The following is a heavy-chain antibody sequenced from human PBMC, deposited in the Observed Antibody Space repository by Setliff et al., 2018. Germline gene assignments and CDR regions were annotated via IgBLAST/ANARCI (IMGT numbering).Heavy chain of an antibody. CDR1: GFTFSSYG. CDR3: AKSATSSGYDSPRGY. V-gene: IGHV3-30*02. J-gene: IGHJ4*02. Sequence: GGSLRLSCAASGFTFSSYGMHWVRQAPGKGLEWVAFIRYDGSNKYYADSVKGRFTISRDNSKNTLYLQMNSLRAEDTAVYYCAKSATSSGYDSPRGYWGQGTLVTVSS. CDR2: IRYDGSNK. D-gene: IGHD5-12*01.